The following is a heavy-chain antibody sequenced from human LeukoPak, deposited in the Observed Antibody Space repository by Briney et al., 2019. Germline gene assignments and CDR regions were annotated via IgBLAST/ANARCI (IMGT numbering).Heavy chain of an antibody. Sequence: GASVKVSCKASGYTFTSYGISWVRQAPGQGLEWMGWISAYNGNTNYAQKLQGRVTMTTDTSTSTAYMELRSLRSDDTAVYYCARDSPKLPWYSSGPFPFDYWGQGTLVTVSS. CDR1: GYTFTSYG. J-gene: IGHJ4*02. D-gene: IGHD6-19*01. CDR2: ISAYNGNT. CDR3: ARDSPKLPWYSSGPFPFDY. V-gene: IGHV1-18*01.